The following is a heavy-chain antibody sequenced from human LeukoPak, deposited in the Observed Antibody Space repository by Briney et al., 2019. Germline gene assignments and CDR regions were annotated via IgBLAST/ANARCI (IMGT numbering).Heavy chain of an antibody. V-gene: IGHV1-18*01. CDR2: ITPYNGNT. CDR3: AREAAAGVYFEY. J-gene: IGHJ4*02. CDR1: GYTFTAYY. Sequence: ASVKVSCKASGYTFTAYYIHWVRQAPGQGLEWMGWITPYNGNTNYAHNLRDRVTMTTDTSTTTAYLELRSLTSDDTAIYYCAREAAAGVYFEYWGQGTLVTVSS. D-gene: IGHD6-13*01.